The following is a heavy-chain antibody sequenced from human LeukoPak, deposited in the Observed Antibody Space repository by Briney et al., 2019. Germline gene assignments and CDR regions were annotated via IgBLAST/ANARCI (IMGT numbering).Heavy chain of an antibody. Sequence: SETLPLTCAVYGGSFSGYYWSWIRQPPGKGLEWIGEINHSGSTNYNPSLKSRVTISVDTSKNQFSLKLSSVTAADTAVYYCARDNRYDSSGYAFDYWGQGTLVTVSS. J-gene: IGHJ4*02. CDR3: ARDNRYDSSGYAFDY. D-gene: IGHD3-22*01. CDR2: INHSGST. V-gene: IGHV4-34*01. CDR1: GGSFSGYY.